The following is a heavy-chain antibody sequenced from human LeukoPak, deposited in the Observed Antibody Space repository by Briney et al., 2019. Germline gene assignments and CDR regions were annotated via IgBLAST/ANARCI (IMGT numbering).Heavy chain of an antibody. V-gene: IGHV1-46*01. J-gene: IGHJ4*02. CDR2: INPSGGST. D-gene: IGHD3-22*01. CDR1: GYTFTSYY. CDR3: ARDERYYDSSGYYYPLGY. Sequence: ASVKVSCKASGYTFTSYYMHWVRQAPGQGLEGMGIINPSGGSTSYAQKFQGRVTMTRDTSTSTVYMELSSLRSEDTAVYYCARDERYYDSSGYYYPLGYWGQGTLVTVSS.